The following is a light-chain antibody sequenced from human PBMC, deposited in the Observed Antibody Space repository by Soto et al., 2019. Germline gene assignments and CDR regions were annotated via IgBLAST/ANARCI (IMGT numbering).Light chain of an antibody. J-gene: IGLJ1*01. Sequence: QAVVTQPASVSGSPGQSITISCTGTSSDVGGSNSVSWYQHHPGKAPKLMIYDVSNRPSGVSYRFSGSKSGNTASLTISGLQAEDETDYYCSSYTSSDTYVFGTGTKLTVL. CDR1: SSDVGGSNS. CDR2: DVS. V-gene: IGLV2-14*03. CDR3: SSYTSSDTYV.